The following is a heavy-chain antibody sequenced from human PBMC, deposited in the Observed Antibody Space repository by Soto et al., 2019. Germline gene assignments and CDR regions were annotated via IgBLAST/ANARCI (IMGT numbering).Heavy chain of an antibody. CDR3: AKSTLRFLEWLPSAPPMDV. CDR1: GFTFSSYA. J-gene: IGHJ6*03. Sequence: GGSLRLSCAASGFTFSSYAMSWVRQAPGKGLEWVSAISGSGGSTYYADSVKGRFTISRDNSKNTLYLQMNSLRAEDTAVYYCAKSTLRFLEWLPSAPPMDVWGKGTTVTVSS. D-gene: IGHD3-3*01. CDR2: ISGSGGST. V-gene: IGHV3-23*01.